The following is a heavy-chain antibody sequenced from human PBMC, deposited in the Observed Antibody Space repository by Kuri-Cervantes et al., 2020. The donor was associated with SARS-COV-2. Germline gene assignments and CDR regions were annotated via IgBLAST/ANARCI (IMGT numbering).Heavy chain of an antibody. D-gene: IGHD1-1*01. Sequence: GESLKISCSASGFTFSSYAMHWVRQAPGKGLEYVSAISSNGGSTYYADSVKGRFTISRDNSKNTLYPQMSSLRAEDTAVYYCVRDGDHWNFDYWGQGTLVTVSS. CDR2: ISSNGGST. V-gene: IGHV3-64D*06. CDR3: VRDGDHWNFDY. CDR1: GFTFSSYA. J-gene: IGHJ4*02.